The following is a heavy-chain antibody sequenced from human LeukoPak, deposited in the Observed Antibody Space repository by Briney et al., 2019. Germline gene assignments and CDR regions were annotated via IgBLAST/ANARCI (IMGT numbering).Heavy chain of an antibody. CDR2: ISHDGRNL. J-gene: IGHJ4*02. V-gene: IGHV3-30*01. Sequence: PGGSLRLSCAASGFAFSSNVMNWVRQAPGKGLEWVAVISHDGRNLNYADSVKGRFTISRDNSKNTLYLQMNSLRPEDTAVYYCARHNGYSSSPFDYWGQGTLVTVSS. D-gene: IGHD5-18*01. CDR1: GFAFSSNV. CDR3: ARHNGYSSSPFDY.